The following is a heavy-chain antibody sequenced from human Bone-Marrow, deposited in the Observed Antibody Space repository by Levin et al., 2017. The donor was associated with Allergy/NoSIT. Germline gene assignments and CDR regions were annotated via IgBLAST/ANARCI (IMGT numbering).Heavy chain of an antibody. D-gene: IGHD3-22*01. Sequence: SETLSLTCTVSGASISTSSTYYWGWIRQPPGKGLEWIGSVFYSGTTYYNPSLKSRVTISVDTSKNQFSLMLSSVPAADTAVYYCARSVGRLSSGYYYEFEKWGQGTLVTVSS. J-gene: IGHJ4*02. CDR1: GASISTSSTYY. V-gene: IGHV4-39*01. CDR2: VFYSGTT. CDR3: ARSVGRLSSGYYYEFEK.